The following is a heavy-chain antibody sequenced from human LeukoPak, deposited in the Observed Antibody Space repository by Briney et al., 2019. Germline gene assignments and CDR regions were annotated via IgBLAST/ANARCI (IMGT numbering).Heavy chain of an antibody. J-gene: IGHJ4*02. D-gene: IGHD6-13*01. CDR1: GFTFSIYD. CDR3: ARGGSSSWFDY. V-gene: IGHV3-13*01. CDR2: IGTAGDT. Sequence: GGSLRLSCAASGFTFSIYDMHWVRQATGKGLEWVSAIGTAGDTYYPGSVKGRFTISRENAKNSLYLQMNSLRAGDTAVYYCARGGSSSWFDYWGRGTLVTVSS.